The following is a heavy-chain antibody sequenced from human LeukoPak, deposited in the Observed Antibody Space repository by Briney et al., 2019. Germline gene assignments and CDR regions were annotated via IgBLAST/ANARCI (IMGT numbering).Heavy chain of an antibody. J-gene: IGHJ4*02. Sequence: GGSLRLSCAASGFTFSSYAMSWVRQAPGKGLGWVSAISGSGGRTYYGDSVKGRFTISRDNCKNTVYLQMNRQRAGDTAVYYCANGPAKHDHHSYCGGDCYPPFDYGGQGPLVTVSS. CDR3: ANGPAKHDHHSYCGGDCYPPFDY. V-gene: IGHV3-23*01. D-gene: IGHD2-21*01. CDR1: GFTFSSYA. CDR2: ISGSGGRT.